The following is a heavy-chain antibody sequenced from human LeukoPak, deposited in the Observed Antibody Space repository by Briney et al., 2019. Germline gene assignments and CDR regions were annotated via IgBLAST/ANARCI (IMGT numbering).Heavy chain of an antibody. J-gene: IGHJ4*02. CDR2: INNDGGTT. D-gene: IGHD2-15*01. CDR3: AREYCSGGSCSFDY. CDR1: GFTFSGYW. Sequence: PGGSLRLSCAASGFTFSGYWVHWVRQAPGKGLVWVSRINNDGGTTTYADSMKGRFTVSRDNAKNTLFLQMNSLKADDTAVYYCAREYCSGGSCSFDYWGQGTLVAVSS. V-gene: IGHV3-74*01.